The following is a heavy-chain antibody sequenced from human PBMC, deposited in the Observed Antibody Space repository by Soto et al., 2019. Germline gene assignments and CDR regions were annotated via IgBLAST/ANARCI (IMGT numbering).Heavy chain of an antibody. CDR3: TTDQPPVVVEWELPGHYYYGMDV. Sequence: KPGGSLRLSCAASGFTFSNAWMSWVRQAPGKGLEWVGRIKSKTDGGTTDYAAPVKGRFTISRDDSKNTLYLQMNSLKTEDTAVYYCTTDQPPVVVEWELPGHYYYGMDVCGQGTTVTVSS. D-gene: IGHD1-26*01. CDR2: IKSKTDGGTT. CDR1: GFTFSNAW. V-gene: IGHV3-15*01. J-gene: IGHJ6*02.